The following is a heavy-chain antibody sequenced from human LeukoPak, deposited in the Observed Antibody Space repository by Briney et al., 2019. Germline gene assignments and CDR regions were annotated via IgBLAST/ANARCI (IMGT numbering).Heavy chain of an antibody. J-gene: IGHJ4*02. V-gene: IGHV3-7*05. Sequence: PGGSLRLSCAASGFTFNIYWMSWVRQAPGKGLEWVANINQDGGEKYCVDSVKGRFTISRDNAKNSLYLHMNSLRAEDTAVYYCARDKAYGDSEDYWGQGTLVTVSS. CDR1: GFTFNIYW. D-gene: IGHD4-17*01. CDR3: ARDKAYGDSEDY. CDR2: INQDGGEK.